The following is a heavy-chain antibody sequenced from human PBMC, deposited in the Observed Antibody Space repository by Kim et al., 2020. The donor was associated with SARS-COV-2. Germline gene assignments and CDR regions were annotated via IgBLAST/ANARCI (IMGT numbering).Heavy chain of an antibody. Sequence: GESLKISCKGSGYSFTSYWIGWVHQMPGKGLEWMGIIYPGDSDTRYSPSFQGQVTISADKSISTAYLQWSSLKASDTAMYYCARAGSGLGVGFAFDIWGQGTMVTVSS. V-gene: IGHV5-51*07. J-gene: IGHJ3*02. CDR2: IYPGDSDT. CDR1: GYSFTSYW. D-gene: IGHD2-15*01. CDR3: ARAGSGLGVGFAFDI.